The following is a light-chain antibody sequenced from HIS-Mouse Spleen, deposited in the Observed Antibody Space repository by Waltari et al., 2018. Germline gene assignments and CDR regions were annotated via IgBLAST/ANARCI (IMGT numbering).Light chain of an antibody. V-gene: IGLV2-14*03. CDR3: SSYTSSSTYV. J-gene: IGLJ1*01. Sequence: QSALTQPAAATGSTGPPITISCTGTRSDFGGDNYVSGYEQHPGKAPKPLIYHVCNRPSGVSNPFSGSKSGNTASLTVSGLQAEDEADYYCSSYTSSSTYVFGTGTKVTVL. CDR1: RSDFGGDNY. CDR2: HVC.